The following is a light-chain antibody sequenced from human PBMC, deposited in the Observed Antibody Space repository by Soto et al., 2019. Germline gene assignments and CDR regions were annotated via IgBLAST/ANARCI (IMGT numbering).Light chain of an antibody. J-gene: IGKJ4*01. V-gene: IGKV3-20*01. CDR1: QSVSSSY. CDR2: GAS. CDR3: QQYGSSPRS. Sequence: ETVLQQPAGTLSLSAGQRATLSCRASQSVSSSYLAWYQQKPGQAPRLLINGASNRATGIPDRFSGSGSGTDCTLTISILDPEDFAVYYCQQYGSSPRSVGGGTKVDIK.